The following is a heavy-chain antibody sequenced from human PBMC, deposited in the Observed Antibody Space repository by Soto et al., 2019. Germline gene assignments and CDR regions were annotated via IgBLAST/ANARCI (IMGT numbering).Heavy chain of an antibody. V-gene: IGHV3-30-3*01. CDR3: ARAEGTGTTGTAFDY. Sequence: QVQLVESGGGVVQPGRSLRLSCAASGFTFSSYAIHWVRQAPCKGLEWVAVISYVGSNQYYSDSVKGRFTISRDNAKNTLYLQMNSRRAEDTAVYYCARAEGTGTTGTAFDYWGQGTLVTVSS. CDR2: ISYVGSNQ. CDR1: GFTFSSYA. J-gene: IGHJ4*02. D-gene: IGHD1-1*01.